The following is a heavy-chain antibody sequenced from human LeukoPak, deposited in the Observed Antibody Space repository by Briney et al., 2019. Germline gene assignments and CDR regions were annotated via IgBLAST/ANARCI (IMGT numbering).Heavy chain of an antibody. J-gene: IGHJ4*02. CDR1: GGSISSYY. Sequence: SETLSLTCTVSGGSISSYYWSWIRQPPGKGLEWIGYIYYSGSTNYNPSLKSRVTISVDTSKNQFSLKLSSVTAADTALYYCARQPYSSTLTEYYFDYWGQGTLVNVSS. D-gene: IGHD6-13*01. V-gene: IGHV4-59*08. CDR3: ARQPYSSTLTEYYFDY. CDR2: IYYSGST.